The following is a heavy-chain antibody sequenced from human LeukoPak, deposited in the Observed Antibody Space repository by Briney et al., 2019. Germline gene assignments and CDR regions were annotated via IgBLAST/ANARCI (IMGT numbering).Heavy chain of an antibody. V-gene: IGHV3-30-3*01. J-gene: IGHJ5*02. CDR2: ISYDGSNK. D-gene: IGHD3-16*01. CDR1: GFTFSSYA. Sequence: GGSLRLSCAASGFTFSSYAMSWVRQAPGKGLEWVAVISYDGSNKYYADSVKGRFTISRDNSKNTPYLQMNSLRAEDTAVYYCARDLGDYWFDPWGQGTLVAVSS. CDR3: ARDLGDYWFDP.